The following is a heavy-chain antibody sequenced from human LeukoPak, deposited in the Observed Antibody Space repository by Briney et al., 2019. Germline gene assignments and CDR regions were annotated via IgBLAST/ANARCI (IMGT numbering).Heavy chain of an antibody. J-gene: IGHJ5*02. CDR2: INPNSGGT. D-gene: IGHD3-22*01. V-gene: IGHV1-2*02. Sequence: GASVKVSCKASGYTFTGYYMHWVRQAPGQGLEWMVWINPNSGGTNYAQKFQGTVTMTRDTSISTAYMGLSRLRSDDTAVYYCARASGYYYDSTWWFDAWGQGTLVTVSS. CDR3: ARASGYYYDSTWWFDA. CDR1: GYTFTGYY.